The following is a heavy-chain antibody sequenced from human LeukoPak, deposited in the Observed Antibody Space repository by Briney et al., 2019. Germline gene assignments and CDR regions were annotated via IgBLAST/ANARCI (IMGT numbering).Heavy chain of an antibody. V-gene: IGHV1-3*01. D-gene: IGHD4-11*01. J-gene: IGHJ4*02. Sequence: KFQGRVTITRDTSATTAYMDLSSLRSEDTAVYYCARGDYTHFDYWGQGTLVTASS. CDR3: ARGDYTHFDY.